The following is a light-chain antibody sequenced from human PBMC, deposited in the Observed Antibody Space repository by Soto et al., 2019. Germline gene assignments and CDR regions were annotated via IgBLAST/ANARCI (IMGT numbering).Light chain of an antibody. J-gene: IGKJ3*01. CDR3: QKYNSALFT. V-gene: IGKV1-27*01. Sequence: DIQMTQSPSSLSASVGDRVTITCRASQGISNYLAWYQQKPGKVPKLLIYAASTLQSGVPSRFSGSGSGTGFTLTISSLQPEAVATYYCQKYNSALFTFGPGTKVDIK. CDR1: QGISNY. CDR2: AAS.